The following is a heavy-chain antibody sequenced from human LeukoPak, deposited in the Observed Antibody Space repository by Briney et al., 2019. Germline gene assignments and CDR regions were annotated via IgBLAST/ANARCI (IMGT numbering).Heavy chain of an antibody. J-gene: IGHJ4*02. CDR1: EFTFHTYL. D-gene: IGHD2-21*01. Sequence: GGSLRLSCAVSEFTFHTYLMSWVRQGPGKGLEWGSSISGSGATTDYADSVKGGFTISRDNVNKTLYLEMSSLRAEDTAVYFCAKDPRAMGPYFFDAWGQGALVTVSS. V-gene: IGHV3-23*01. CDR3: AKDPRAMGPYFFDA. CDR2: ISGSGATT.